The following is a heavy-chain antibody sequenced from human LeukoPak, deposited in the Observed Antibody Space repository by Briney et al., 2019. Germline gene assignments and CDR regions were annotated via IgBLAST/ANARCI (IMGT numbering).Heavy chain of an antibody. V-gene: IGHV3-23*01. CDR2: ISGSGGST. J-gene: IGHJ4*02. Sequence: GGSLRLSCAASGLTFSSYAMTWVRQAPGKGLEWVSGISGSGGSTYYADSVKGRFTISRDNSKNTLYLQMNSLRAEDTAVYYCAKSRGESRGASNYWGQGTLVTVSS. CDR3: AKSRGESRGASNY. D-gene: IGHD1-26*01. CDR1: GLTFSSYA.